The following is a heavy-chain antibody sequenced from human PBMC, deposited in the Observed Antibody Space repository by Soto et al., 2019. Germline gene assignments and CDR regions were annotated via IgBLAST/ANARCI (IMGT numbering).Heavy chain of an antibody. D-gene: IGHD4-4*01. Sequence: GESLKISCKASGYSFTTYWIAWVRQMPGKGLEWMGIINPGDSDIRYSPSFQGQVTISADNSISTAYLQWSSLKASDTAMYYCARHEQFYYYYYGMDVWRQGTAVNVSS. CDR2: INPGDSDI. CDR1: GYSFTTYW. J-gene: IGHJ6*02. V-gene: IGHV5-51*01. CDR3: ARHEQFYYYYYGMDV.